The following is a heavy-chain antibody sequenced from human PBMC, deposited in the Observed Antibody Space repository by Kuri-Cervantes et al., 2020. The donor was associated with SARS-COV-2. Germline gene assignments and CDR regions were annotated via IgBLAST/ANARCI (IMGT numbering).Heavy chain of an antibody. Sequence: GGSLRLSCAASGFTSSNAWMSWVRQAPGKGLEWVGRIKSKTDGGTTDYAAPVKGRLTISRDDSKNTLYLQMNSLKTEDTAVYYCTTGADIVVVPAVMGAFDIWGQGTMVTVSS. J-gene: IGHJ3*02. D-gene: IGHD2-2*01. CDR3: TTGADIVVVPAVMGAFDI. V-gene: IGHV3-15*01. CDR1: GFTSSNAW. CDR2: IKSKTDGGTT.